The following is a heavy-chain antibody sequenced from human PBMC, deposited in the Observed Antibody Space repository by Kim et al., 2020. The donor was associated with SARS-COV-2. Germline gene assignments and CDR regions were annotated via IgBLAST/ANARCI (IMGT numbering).Heavy chain of an antibody. D-gene: IGHD3-16*01. CDR1: GFTFSSYW. Sequence: GGSLRLSCAASGFTFSSYWMHWVRQAPGKGLVWVSRINSDGSSTSYADSVKGRFTISRDNAKNTLYLQMNSLRAEDTAVYYCAREVRGSSDAFDIWGQGTMVTVSS. CDR2: INSDGSST. J-gene: IGHJ3*02. V-gene: IGHV3-74*01. CDR3: AREVRGSSDAFDI.